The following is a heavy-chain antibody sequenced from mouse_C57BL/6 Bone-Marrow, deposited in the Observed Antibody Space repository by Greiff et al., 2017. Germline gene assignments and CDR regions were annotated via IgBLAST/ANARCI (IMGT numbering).Heavy chain of an antibody. CDR1: GFTFSDFY. Sequence: DVMLVESGGGLVQSGRSLRLSCATSGFTFSDFYMEWVRQAPGKGLEWIAASRNKANDYTTEYSASVKGRFIVSRDTSQSILYLQMNALRAEDTAIYYCARDATTVVATGAMDYWGQGTSVTVSS. D-gene: IGHD1-1*01. CDR3: ARDATTVVATGAMDY. J-gene: IGHJ4*01. CDR2: SRNKANDYTT. V-gene: IGHV7-1*01.